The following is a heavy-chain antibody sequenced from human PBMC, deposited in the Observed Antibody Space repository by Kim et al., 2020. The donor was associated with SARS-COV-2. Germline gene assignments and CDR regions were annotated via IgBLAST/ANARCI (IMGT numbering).Heavy chain of an antibody. J-gene: IGHJ6*02. CDR3: ANLYGDYEGTYYYYGMDV. CDR1: GFTFSNYA. Sequence: GGSLRLSCAASGFTFSNYAMSWVRQAPGKGLEWVSLISGSGDNTYSADSVKGRFTVSRDNSKNTVYLQMNSLRAEDTALYYCANLYGDYEGTYYYYGMDVWGQGTAVTVSS. CDR2: ISGSGDNT. V-gene: IGHV3-23*01. D-gene: IGHD5-12*01.